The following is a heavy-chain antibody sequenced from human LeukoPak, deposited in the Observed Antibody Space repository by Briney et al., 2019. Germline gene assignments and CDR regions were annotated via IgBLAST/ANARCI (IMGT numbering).Heavy chain of an antibody. V-gene: IGHV5-51*01. CDR3: ARQRSGRYSRDDGFDI. CDR2: ICPGDSDI. D-gene: IGHD1-26*01. J-gene: IGHJ3*02. CDR1: GYSFTSYW. Sequence: GESLKISCKGSGYSFTSYWISWVRQMPGKGLEWMGIICPGDSDIRYSPSFQGQVTISADKSISTAYLQWSSLKASDTAMYYCARQRSGRYSRDDGFDIWGQGTMVIVSS.